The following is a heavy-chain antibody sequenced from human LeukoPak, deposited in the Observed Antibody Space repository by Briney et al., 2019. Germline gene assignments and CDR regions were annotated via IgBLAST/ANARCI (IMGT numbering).Heavy chain of an antibody. CDR1: GFTFSSGW. CDR3: VKDDHYGSGSYYFDS. CDR2: INTDGSST. V-gene: IGHV3-74*01. D-gene: IGHD3-10*01. J-gene: IGHJ4*02. Sequence: GGSLGLSCAPSGFTFSSGWMHWVRQAPGRGLVGVSRINTDGSSTSYADSVKGRFTISRDNAKNTLYLQIDSLRVEDTAVYYCVKDDHYGSGSYYFDSWGQGTLVTVSS.